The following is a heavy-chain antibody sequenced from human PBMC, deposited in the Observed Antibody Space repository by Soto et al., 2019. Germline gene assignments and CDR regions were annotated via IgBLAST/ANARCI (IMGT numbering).Heavy chain of an antibody. V-gene: IGHV4-34*01. CDR2: INHSGST. CDR3: ARGRSIGSGSYYNGPLRLGY. Sequence: SGTLSLTCAVYGGSFSGYYWSWIRQPPGKGLEWIGEINHSGSTNYNPSLKSRVTISVDTSKNQFSLKLSSVTAADTAVYYCARGRSIGSGSYYNGPLRLGYWRQGTLFTVPS. CDR1: GGSFSGYY. J-gene: IGHJ4*02. D-gene: IGHD3-10*01.